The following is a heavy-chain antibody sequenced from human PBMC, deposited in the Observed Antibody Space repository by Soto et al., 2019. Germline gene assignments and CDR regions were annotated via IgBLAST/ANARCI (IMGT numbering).Heavy chain of an antibody. CDR3: ATSRYCSGGSCLIDP. J-gene: IGHJ5*02. V-gene: IGHV3-30-3*01. D-gene: IGHD2-15*01. CDR1: GFTFSSYA. CDR2: ISYDGSNK. Sequence: PGGSLRLSCAASGFTFSSYAMHWVRQAPGKGLEWVAVISYDGSNKYYADSVKGRFTISRDNSKNTLYLQMNSLRAEDTAVYYCATSRYCSGGSCLIDPWGQGTLVTVSS.